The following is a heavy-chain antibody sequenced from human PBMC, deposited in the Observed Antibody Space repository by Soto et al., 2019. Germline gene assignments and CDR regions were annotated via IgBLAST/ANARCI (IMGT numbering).Heavy chain of an antibody. Sequence: QTLSLTCAISGDSVSSNSAAWNWIRQSPSRGLEWLGRTYYRSKWYNDYAVSVKSRITINPDTSKNQFSLQLNSVTPEDTAVYYCAREAVYDFWSGYCFDYWGQGTLVTVSS. CDR1: GDSVSSNSAA. D-gene: IGHD3-3*01. J-gene: IGHJ4*02. CDR2: TYYRSKWYN. V-gene: IGHV6-1*01. CDR3: AREAVYDFWSGYCFDY.